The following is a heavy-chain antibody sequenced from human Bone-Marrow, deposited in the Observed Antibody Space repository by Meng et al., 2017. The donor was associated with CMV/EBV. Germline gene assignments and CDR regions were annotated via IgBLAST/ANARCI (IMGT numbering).Heavy chain of an antibody. Sequence: SETLSLTCTVSGGSVSSGSYYWSWIRQPPGKGLEWIGYIYYSGSTNYNPALKSRVTISVDTTKNQFSLKLSSVTAADAAVYYCAREPRDRRVTQGTYWGQRTLVTVAS. CDR3: AREPRDRRVTQGTY. D-gene: IGHD3-10*01. CDR1: GGSVSSGSYY. V-gene: IGHV4-61*01. J-gene: IGHJ4*02. CDR2: IYYSGST.